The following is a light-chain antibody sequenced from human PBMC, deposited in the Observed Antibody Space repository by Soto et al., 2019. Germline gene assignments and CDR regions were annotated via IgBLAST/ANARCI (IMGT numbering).Light chain of an antibody. CDR1: QSVSSD. CDR3: QHYNNWPRT. V-gene: IGKV3-15*01. J-gene: IGKJ1*01. CDR2: GAS. Sequence: EIVMKQSPATLSVSPGERATLSCRASQSVSSDLAWYHQKPGQAPRLLIYGASTRATGIPARFSGSGSGTEFTLTINSLQSEDFAVYYCQHYNNWPRTFGQGTKVDIK.